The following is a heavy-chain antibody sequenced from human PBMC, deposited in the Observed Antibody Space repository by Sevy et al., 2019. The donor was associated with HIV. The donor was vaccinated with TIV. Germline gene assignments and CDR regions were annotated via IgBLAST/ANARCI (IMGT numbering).Heavy chain of an antibody. CDR1: GFTFNTYW. CDR3: ARSYYYGSGVYYNAFDY. D-gene: IGHD3-10*01. J-gene: IGHJ4*02. V-gene: IGHV3-23*01. CDR2: IGSRGGNT. Sequence: GGSLRLSCVASGFTFNTYWMTWVRQAPGKGLEWVSTIGSRGGNTYYGDSVKGRFIISRDTSKNTLFLQMSSLRAEDTAVYYCARSYYYGSGVYYNAFDYWGQGTLVTVSS.